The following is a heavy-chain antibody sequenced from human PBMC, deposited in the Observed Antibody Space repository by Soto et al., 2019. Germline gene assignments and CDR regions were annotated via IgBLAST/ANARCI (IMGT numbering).Heavy chain of an antibody. J-gene: IGHJ6*02. D-gene: IGHD3-3*01. V-gene: IGHV1-69*13. Sequence: SVKVSCKASGGTFSSYAISWVRQAPGQGLEWMGGIIPIFGTANYAQKFQGRVTITADESTSTAYMELSSLRSEDTAVYYCARAAIMIFGVPLPGNYYYGMDVWGQGTTVTVSS. CDR3: ARAAIMIFGVPLPGNYYYGMDV. CDR1: GGTFSSYA. CDR2: IIPIFGTA.